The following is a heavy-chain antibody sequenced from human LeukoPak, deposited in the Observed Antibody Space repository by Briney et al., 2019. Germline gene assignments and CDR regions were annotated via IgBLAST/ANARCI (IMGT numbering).Heavy chain of an antibody. V-gene: IGHV1-69*04. CDR3: ARFLAGYYDSSGYFDY. CDR1: GSTFSRYA. Sequence: SVTVTCTCSGSTFSRYANSLGRQAPGQGLEWKGKLIPILGIANYAQKFQDRVTITEDKSTTTTYKALSSLRSEDTAVYYCARFLAGYYDSSGYFDYSGEGTLVTDSS. D-gene: IGHD3-22*01. J-gene: IGHJ4*02. CDR2: LIPILGIA.